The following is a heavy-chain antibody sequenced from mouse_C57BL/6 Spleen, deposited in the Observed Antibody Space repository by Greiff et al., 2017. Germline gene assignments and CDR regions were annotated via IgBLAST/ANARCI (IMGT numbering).Heavy chain of an antibody. CDR2: IWSGGST. V-gene: IGHV2-2*01. CDR3: ARNSGRVYAMDY. D-gene: IGHD4-1*01. Sequence: QVQLKESGPGLVQPSQSLSITCPVSGFSLTSYGVHWVRQSPGKGLEWLGVIWSGGSTDYNAAFISRLSISKDNSKSQVFFKMNSLQADDTAIYYCARNSGRVYAMDYWGQGTSVTVSS. CDR1: GFSLTSYG. J-gene: IGHJ4*01.